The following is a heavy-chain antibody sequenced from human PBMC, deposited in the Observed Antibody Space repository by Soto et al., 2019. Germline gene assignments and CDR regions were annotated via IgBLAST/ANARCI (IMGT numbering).Heavy chain of an antibody. CDR2: INHSGST. V-gene: IGHV4-34*01. CDR3: ARRYYDFWSGYYKGWFDP. Sequence: QVQLQQWGAGLLKPSETLSLTCAVYGGSFSGYYWSWIRQPPGKGLEWIGEINHSGSTNYNPSLKSRVTISVDTSKNQFSLKLGSVTAADTAVYYCARRYYDFWSGYYKGWFDPWGQGTLVTVSS. J-gene: IGHJ5*02. CDR1: GGSFSGYY. D-gene: IGHD3-3*01.